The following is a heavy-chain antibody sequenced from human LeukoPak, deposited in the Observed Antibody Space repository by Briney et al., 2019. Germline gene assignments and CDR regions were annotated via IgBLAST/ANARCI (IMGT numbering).Heavy chain of an antibody. CDR3: ARGDHYGMDV. CDR2: ISSSSTTI. Sequence: GGSLRLSCAASGFTFSTYTMNWVRQAPGKGLEWVSDISSSSTTIYYADSVKGRFTISRDNAKNSLYLQMNSLRAEDTAVYYCARGDHYGMDVWGQGTTVTVSS. J-gene: IGHJ6*02. CDR1: GFTFSTYT. V-gene: IGHV3-48*04.